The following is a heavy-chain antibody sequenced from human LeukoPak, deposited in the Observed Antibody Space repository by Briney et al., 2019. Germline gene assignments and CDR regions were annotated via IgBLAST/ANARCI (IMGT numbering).Heavy chain of an antibody. Sequence: GASVKVSCKASGYTFTSYGISWVRQATGQGLEWMGWMNPNSGNTGYAQKFQGRVTMTRNTSISTAYMELSSLRSEDTAVYYCARGQNVVWWQVEHYYYYGMDVWGQGTTVTVSS. V-gene: IGHV1-8*02. CDR2: MNPNSGNT. D-gene: IGHD4/OR15-4a*01. CDR3: ARGQNVVWWQVEHYYYYGMDV. CDR1: GYTFTSYG. J-gene: IGHJ6*02.